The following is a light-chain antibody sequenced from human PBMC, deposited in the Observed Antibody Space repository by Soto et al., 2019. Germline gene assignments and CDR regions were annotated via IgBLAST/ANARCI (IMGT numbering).Light chain of an antibody. CDR2: GAS. CDR1: QGVSRK. Sequence: EIVMTQSPATLYVAPGERVTLSCRASQGVSRKLAWYQHKSGQAPRLLISGASTVATGIPARFSGSGSGTEFPLTISSLQSEDCAIYYCQQYHTWPITFGWGTKVEIK. J-gene: IGKJ4*01. V-gene: IGKV3-15*01. CDR3: QQYHTWPIT.